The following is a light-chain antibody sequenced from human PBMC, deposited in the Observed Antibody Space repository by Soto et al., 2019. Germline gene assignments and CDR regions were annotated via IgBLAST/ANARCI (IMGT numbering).Light chain of an antibody. J-gene: IGKJ1*01. CDR1: QSVSSSH. CDR2: GAS. Sequence: ELVLTQSPGTLSLSPAERATLSCRASQSVSSSHLAWYQQKAGQAPRLLIYGASSRATGIPDRFSGSGSGTVFTLTISRLEPEDFAVYYCQPYGVSPGTFGQGTKVEIK. V-gene: IGKV3-20*01. CDR3: QPYGVSPGT.